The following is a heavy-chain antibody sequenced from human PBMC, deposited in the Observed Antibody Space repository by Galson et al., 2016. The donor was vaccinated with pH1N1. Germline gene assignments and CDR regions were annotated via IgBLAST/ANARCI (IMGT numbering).Heavy chain of an antibody. CDR1: GFTFSSYA. CDR3: AKGDGGSCYSVVDY. CDR2: ISGSGDST. D-gene: IGHD2-15*01. V-gene: IGHV3-23*01. J-gene: IGHJ4*02. Sequence: SLRLSCAASGFTFSSYAMSWVRQAPGKGLEWVSGISGSGDSTFYATSVKGRFTISTLYRQMNSLRAEDTAVYYCAKGDGGSCYSVVDYWGQGTLVTVSS.